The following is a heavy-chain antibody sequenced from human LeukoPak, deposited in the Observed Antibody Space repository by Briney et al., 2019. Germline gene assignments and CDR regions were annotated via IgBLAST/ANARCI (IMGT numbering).Heavy chain of an antibody. J-gene: IGHJ6*02. V-gene: IGHV4-34*01. CDR3: ARWNAREVTGYYYYGMDV. CDR1: GGSFCGYY. D-gene: IGHD5-18*01. Sequence: SETLSLTCAVHGGSFCGYYWSWIRQPPGKGLERLGEINHRGSTNNNPYLNRRVTISVVTSKNQFSLKLGSVTAADTAVYYCARWNAREVTGYYYYGMDVWGQETTVTVSS. CDR2: INHRGST.